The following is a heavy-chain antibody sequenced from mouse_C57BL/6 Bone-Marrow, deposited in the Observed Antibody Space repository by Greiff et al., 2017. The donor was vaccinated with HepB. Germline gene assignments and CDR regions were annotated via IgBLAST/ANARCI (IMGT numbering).Heavy chain of an antibody. CDR2: IGNLAYSI. CDR1: GFTFSDYG. V-gene: IGHV5-15*01. D-gene: IGHD1-1*01. J-gene: IGHJ2*01. CDR3: ARQIYYGSSFYFDY. Sequence: EVKLVESGGGLVQPGGSLKLSCAASGFTFSDYGMAWVRQAPRKGPEWVAFIGNLAYSIYYADTVTGRFTISRENAKNTLYLEMSSLRSEDTAMYYCARQIYYGSSFYFDYWGQGTTLTVSS.